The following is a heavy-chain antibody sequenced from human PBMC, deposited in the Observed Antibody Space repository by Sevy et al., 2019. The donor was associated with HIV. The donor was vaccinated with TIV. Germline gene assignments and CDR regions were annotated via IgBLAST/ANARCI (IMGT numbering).Heavy chain of an antibody. CDR2: IHSSGNT. Sequence: SETLSLTCTVSGGSISGYFWAWIRQTPGKGLEFIGWIHSSGNTNYNPSVRSRVSMSLDTSRNQFSLQLFSLTAADTAVYYCAGHGCQVTCPLDSWGQGTLVTVSS. CDR1: GGSISGYF. J-gene: IGHJ5*01. V-gene: IGHV4-59*03. CDR3: AGHGCQVTCPLDS. D-gene: IGHD3-10*01.